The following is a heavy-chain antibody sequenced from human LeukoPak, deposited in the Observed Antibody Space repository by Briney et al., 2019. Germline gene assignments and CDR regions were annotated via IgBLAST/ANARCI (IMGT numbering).Heavy chain of an antibody. D-gene: IGHD4-17*01. CDR3: AKKMTTVITFDY. CDR2: ISGSGGST. J-gene: IGHJ4*02. CDR1: GFTFSSYA. Sequence: QSGGSLRLSCAASGFTFSSYAMSWVRQAPGKGLEWVSAISGSGGSTYYADSVKGRFTISRDNSMNTLYLQMNSLRAEDTAVYYCAKKMTTVITFDYWGQGTLVTVSS. V-gene: IGHV3-23*01.